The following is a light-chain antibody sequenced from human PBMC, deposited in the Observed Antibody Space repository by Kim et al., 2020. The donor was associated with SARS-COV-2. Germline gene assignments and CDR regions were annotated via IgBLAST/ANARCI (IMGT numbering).Light chain of an antibody. J-gene: IGKJ2*01. Sequence: LSPGERATLSCRASQSVSSYLAWYQQKPGQAPRLLIYDASNRATGIPARFSGSGSGTDFTLTISSLEPEDFALYYCQQRGDWPYTFGQGTKLEI. CDR2: DAS. CDR1: QSVSSY. V-gene: IGKV3-11*01. CDR3: QQRGDWPYT.